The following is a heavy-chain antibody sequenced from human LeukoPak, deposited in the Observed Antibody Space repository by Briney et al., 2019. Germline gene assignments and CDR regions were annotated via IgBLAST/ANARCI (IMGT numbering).Heavy chain of an antibody. D-gene: IGHD5-18*01. CDR3: AKRTGRDTREY. J-gene: IGHJ4*02. CDR1: GFTFSSYG. V-gene: IGHV3-23*01. CDR2: ISGSGGST. Sequence: TGGSLRLSCAASGFTFSSYGMSWVRQAPGKGLEWVSAISGSGGSTYYADSVKGRFSISRDNSNNTLYLQMNSLRAEDTAVYYCAKRTGRDTREYWGQGTLVTVSS.